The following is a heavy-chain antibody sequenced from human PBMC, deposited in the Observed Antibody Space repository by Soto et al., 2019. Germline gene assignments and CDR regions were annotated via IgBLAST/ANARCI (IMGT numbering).Heavy chain of an antibody. CDR1: GFTFSNAW. Sequence: GGSLRLSCAASGFTFSNAWMSWVRQAPGKGLEWVGRIKSKTDGGTTDDAAPVKGRFTISRDDSKNTLYLQMNSRKTEDTAVYYCSTDVLAGYDDSFDIWGQGTMVTVSS. J-gene: IGHJ3*02. CDR3: STDVLAGYDDSFDI. CDR2: IKSKTDGGTT. V-gene: IGHV3-15*01. D-gene: IGHD1-1*01.